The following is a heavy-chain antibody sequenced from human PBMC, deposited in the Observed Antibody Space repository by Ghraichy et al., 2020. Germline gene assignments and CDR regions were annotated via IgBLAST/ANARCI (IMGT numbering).Heavy chain of an antibody. CDR2: IYHSGST. Sequence: TLSLTCAVSGGSISSSNWWSWVRQPPGKGLEWIGEIYHSGSTNYNPSLKSRVTISVDKSKNQFSLKLSSVTAADTAVYYCARGGYCSYTSCSRLDYWGQGTLVTVSS. D-gene: IGHD2-2*01. CDR1: GGSISSSNW. J-gene: IGHJ4*02. V-gene: IGHV4-4*02. CDR3: ARGGYCSYTSCSRLDY.